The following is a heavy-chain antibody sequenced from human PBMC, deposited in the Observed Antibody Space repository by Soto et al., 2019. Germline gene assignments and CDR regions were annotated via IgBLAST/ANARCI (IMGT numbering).Heavy chain of an antibody. V-gene: IGHV4-38-2*02. J-gene: IGHJ4*02. CDR1: GYPISSDYY. CDR3: ARDEGIAGAGPYY. D-gene: IGHD6-13*01. Sequence: SETLSLTCVVSGYPISSDYYWGWIRQPPGKGLEWIGSIYHTGSTYYNPSLKSRVTISVDTSKKQFSLKLSSVTAADTAMYYCARDEGIAGAGPYYWGQGTLVTVSS. CDR2: IYHTGST.